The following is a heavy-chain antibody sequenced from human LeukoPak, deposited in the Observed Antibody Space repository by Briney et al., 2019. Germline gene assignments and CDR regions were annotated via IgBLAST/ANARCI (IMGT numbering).Heavy chain of an antibody. Sequence: SVKVSCKASGGTFSSYAISWVRQAPGQGLEWMGRIIPILGIANYAQKFQGRVTITADKSTSTAYMELSSLRSEDTAVYYCAVGATPHYYYYYGMDVWGQGTTVTVSS. CDR3: AVGATPHYYYYYGMDV. CDR2: IIPILGIA. D-gene: IGHD1-26*01. J-gene: IGHJ6*02. V-gene: IGHV1-69*04. CDR1: GGTFSSYA.